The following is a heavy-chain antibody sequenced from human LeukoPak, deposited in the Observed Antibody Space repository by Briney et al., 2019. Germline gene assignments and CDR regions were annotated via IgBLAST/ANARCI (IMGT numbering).Heavy chain of an antibody. CDR1: GGSFSGYY. CDR3: ARRAIVVVPAAPADAFDI. J-gene: IGHJ3*02. V-gene: IGHV4-34*01. D-gene: IGHD2-2*01. CDR2: INHSGST. Sequence: TSETLSLTRAVYGGSFSGYYWSWIRQPPGKGLEWIGEINHSGSTNYNPSLKSRVTISVDTSKNQFSLKLSSVTAADTAVYYCARRAIVVVPAAPADAFDIWGQGTMVTVSS.